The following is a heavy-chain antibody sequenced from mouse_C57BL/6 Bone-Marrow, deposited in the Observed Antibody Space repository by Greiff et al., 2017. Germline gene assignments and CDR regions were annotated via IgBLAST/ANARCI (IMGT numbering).Heavy chain of an antibody. CDR3: AKPLYYVYAMDY. D-gene: IGHD1-1*01. CDR1: GYTFTSYW. J-gene: IGHJ4*01. Sequence: VQLQQPGAELVKPGASVKLSCKASGYTFTSYWMHWVKQRPGQGLEWIGMIHPNSGSTNYNEKFKSKATLTVDKSSSTAYMQLSSLTSEDSAVXYCAKPLYYVYAMDYWGQGTSVTVSS. CDR2: IHPNSGST. V-gene: IGHV1-64*01.